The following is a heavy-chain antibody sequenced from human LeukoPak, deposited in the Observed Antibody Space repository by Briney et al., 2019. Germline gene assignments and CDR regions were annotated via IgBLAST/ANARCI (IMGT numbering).Heavy chain of an antibody. Sequence: GGSLRLSCAASGFTFSDYYMSWIRQAPGKGLEWVSYISSSGSTVYYADSVKGRFTISRDNAKNSLYLQMNSLRAEDTAVYYCASGLRFLEWLGAFDIWGQGTMVTVSS. D-gene: IGHD3-3*01. CDR3: ASGLRFLEWLGAFDI. V-gene: IGHV3-11*04. J-gene: IGHJ3*02. CDR2: ISSSGSTV. CDR1: GFTFSDYY.